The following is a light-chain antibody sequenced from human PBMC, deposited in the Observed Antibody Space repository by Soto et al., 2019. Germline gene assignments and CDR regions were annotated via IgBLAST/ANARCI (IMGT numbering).Light chain of an antibody. CDR2: WAS. J-gene: IGKJ2*01. Sequence: DIVMTQSPDSLAVSLGERATINCKSSQSVLYSSNNKNYLAWYQQKPGQPPKLLIYWASTRELGVPDRFSGSGSGTDFTLTISSLQAEDVAVYYCQQYYNTPLTFGQGTKLGIK. V-gene: IGKV4-1*01. CDR1: QSVLYSSNNKNY. CDR3: QQYYNTPLT.